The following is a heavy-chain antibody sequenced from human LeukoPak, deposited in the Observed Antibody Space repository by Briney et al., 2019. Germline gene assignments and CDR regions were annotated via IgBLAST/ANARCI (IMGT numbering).Heavy chain of an antibody. CDR3: ATVPGVGATYFDY. Sequence: SETLSLTCTVSGGSISGGGYLWSWIRQHPGKGLEWIGYIYYSGSTYYNPSLKSRVTISVDTSKNQFSLKLSSVTAADTAVYYCATVPGVGATYFDYWGQGTLVTVSS. CDR2: IYYSGST. D-gene: IGHD1-26*01. J-gene: IGHJ4*02. CDR1: GGSISGGGYL. V-gene: IGHV4-31*03.